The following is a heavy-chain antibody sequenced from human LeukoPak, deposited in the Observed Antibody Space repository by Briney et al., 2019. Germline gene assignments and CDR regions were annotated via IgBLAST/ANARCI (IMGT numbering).Heavy chain of an antibody. J-gene: IGHJ4*02. V-gene: IGHV3-23*01. D-gene: IGHD2/OR15-2a*01. CDR2: IARST. CDR1: GFTFSSYA. Sequence: PGGSLRLSCAASGFTFSSYAVSWVRQAPEKGLEWVSTIARSTYYAGSVKGRFTISRGNSKNTLYLQMNSLRADDTAVYYCAISVNSAQYSYGHWGQGTLVTVSS. CDR3: AISVNSAQYSYGH.